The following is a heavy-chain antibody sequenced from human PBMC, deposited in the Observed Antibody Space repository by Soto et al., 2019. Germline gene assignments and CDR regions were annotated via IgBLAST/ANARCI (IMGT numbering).Heavy chain of an antibody. J-gene: IGHJ5*02. V-gene: IGHV3-30*18. CDR2: ISYDGSNK. D-gene: IGHD6-13*01. CDR1: GFTFRSYG. CDR3: SKSPRAAASRNCFDP. Sequence: QVQLVESGGGVAEPGRSLRLSCSASGFTFRSYGMHWVRQAPGKGLEWVAVISYDGSNKYYADSVKGRFTISRDNSENTLYLQMNSLRAEDTAVYYWSKSPRAAASRNCFDPWGQGTLVTVSS.